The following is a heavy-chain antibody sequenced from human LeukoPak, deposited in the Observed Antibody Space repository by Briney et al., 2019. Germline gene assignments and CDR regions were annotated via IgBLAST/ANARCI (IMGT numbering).Heavy chain of an antibody. CDR3: ARHIGGRYYYYYMDV. J-gene: IGHJ6*03. CDR1: GGSFSGYY. V-gene: IGHV4-34*01. Sequence: SETLSLTCAVYGGSFSGYYWGWLRQPPGKGLEGIGNIYYIGSTYYNPSLKSRVTISVDTSKNQFSLKLSSVTAADTAVYYCARHIGGRYYYYYMDVWGKGTTVTISS. CDR2: IYYIGST. D-gene: IGHD2-21*01.